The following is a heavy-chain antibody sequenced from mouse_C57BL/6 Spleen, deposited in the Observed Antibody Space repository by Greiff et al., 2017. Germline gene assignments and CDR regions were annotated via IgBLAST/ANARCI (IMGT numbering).Heavy chain of an antibody. CDR1: GYSFTDYN. V-gene: IGHV1-39*01. CDR2: INPNYGTT. J-gene: IGHJ1*03. D-gene: IGHD2-2*01. Sequence: VQLQQSGPELVKPGASVKISCKASGYSFTDYNMNWVQQSNGKSLEWIGVINPNYGTTSYHQKFKGKVTLTVDQYSSTAYMQLNRLTSEDSAVYYCARAGYDGYWYFDVWGTGTTVTVAS. CDR3: ARAGYDGYWYFDV.